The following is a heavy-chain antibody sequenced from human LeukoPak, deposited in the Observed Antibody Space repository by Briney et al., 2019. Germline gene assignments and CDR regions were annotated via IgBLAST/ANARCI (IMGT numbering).Heavy chain of an antibody. V-gene: IGHV3-33*07. CDR3: ARVLRGYSYGNFDY. J-gene: IGHJ4*02. Sequence: PGGSLRLSCVGSGFTFSRYWLNWVHQAPGKGLEWVAVIWYDGSNKYYADSVKGRFTISRDNSKNTLYLQMNSLRAEDTAVYYCARVLRGYSYGNFDYWGQGTLVTVSS. D-gene: IGHD5-18*01. CDR2: IWYDGSNK. CDR1: GFTFSRYW.